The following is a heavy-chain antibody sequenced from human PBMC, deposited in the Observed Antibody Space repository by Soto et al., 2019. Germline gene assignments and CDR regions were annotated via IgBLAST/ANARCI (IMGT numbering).Heavy chain of an antibody. CDR2: IYHSGNT. CDR1: GGSISNYY. V-gene: IGHV4-59*01. CDR3: ARIGYCTNGLCYTDWFDP. D-gene: IGHD2-8*01. Sequence: SETLSLTCTVSGGSISNYYWSWIRQPPERGLEWIGYIYHSGNTNYNPSLKSRVTMSVDTSKNQFSLKLSSVTAADTAVYYCARIGYCTNGLCYTDWFDPWGQGTLVTV. J-gene: IGHJ5*02.